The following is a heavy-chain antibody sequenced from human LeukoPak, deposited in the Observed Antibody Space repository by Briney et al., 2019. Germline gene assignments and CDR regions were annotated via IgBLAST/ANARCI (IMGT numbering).Heavy chain of an antibody. Sequence: SGGSLRFSCAASGFTFSNAWMTWFRQAPGKGLEWVVRLKSKSAGCTTDYAAPVKVRFTVSRDDSKNTLYLQMNSLKTEDTAVYYCTTEYYYDSSGYPTPTPDYWGQGTLVTVSS. CDR3: TTEYYYDSSGYPTPTPDY. CDR2: LKSKSAGCTT. D-gene: IGHD3-22*01. V-gene: IGHV3-15*01. J-gene: IGHJ4*02. CDR1: GFTFSNAW.